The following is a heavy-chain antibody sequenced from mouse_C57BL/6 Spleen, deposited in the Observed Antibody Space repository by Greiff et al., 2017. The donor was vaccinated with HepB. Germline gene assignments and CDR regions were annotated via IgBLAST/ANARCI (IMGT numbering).Heavy chain of an antibody. CDR3: ARDEGDYDVGYYFDY. CDR2: ISYDGSN. J-gene: IGHJ2*01. D-gene: IGHD2-4*01. V-gene: IGHV3-6*01. CDR1: GYSITSGYY. Sequence: ESGPGLVKPSQSLSLTCSVTGYSITSGYYWNWIRQFPGNKLEWMGYISYDGSNNYNPSLKNRISITRDTSKNQFFLKLNSVTTEDTATYYCARDEGDYDVGYYFDYWGQGTTLTVSS.